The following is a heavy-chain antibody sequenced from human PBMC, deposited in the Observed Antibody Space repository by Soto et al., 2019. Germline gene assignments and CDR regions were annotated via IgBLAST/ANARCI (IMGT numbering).Heavy chain of an antibody. V-gene: IGHV4-61*01. J-gene: IGHJ6*02. Sequence: SETLSLTCTVSGGSVSSGSYYWSWIRQPPGKGLEWIGYIYYSGSTNYNPSLKSRVTISVDTSKNQFSLKLSSVTAADTAVYYCARGTLREYNWNYVPYYGMDVWGQGTTVTVSS. CDR1: GGSVSSGSYY. CDR2: IYYSGST. CDR3: ARGTLREYNWNYVPYYGMDV. D-gene: IGHD1-7*01.